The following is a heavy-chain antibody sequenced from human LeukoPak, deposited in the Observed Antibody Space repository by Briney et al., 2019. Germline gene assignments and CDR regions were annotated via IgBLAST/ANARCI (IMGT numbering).Heavy chain of an antibody. Sequence: SETLSLTCTVSGGSISSYFWTWIRQPAGKGLEWIGRISTTETTHYPPSLKNRVNMSVDTSKNQFSLKMTSVTAADTAIYYCAREDSASGRGLGSWGQGTLVTVSS. V-gene: IGHV4-4*07. J-gene: IGHJ5*02. CDR3: AREDSASGRGLGS. CDR2: ISTTETT. CDR1: GGSISSYF. D-gene: IGHD3-10*01.